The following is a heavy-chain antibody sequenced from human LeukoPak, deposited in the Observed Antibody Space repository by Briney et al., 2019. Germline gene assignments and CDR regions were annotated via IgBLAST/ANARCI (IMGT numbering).Heavy chain of an antibody. V-gene: IGHV1-18*01. CDR3: AGAPPPHSGYDPGDY. Sequence: ASVKVSCKASGYTFTSYGISWVRQAPGPGLEWMGWISAYNGNTNYAQKLQGRVTMTTDTSTSTDYMELRSLRSDDTAVYYCAGAPPPHSGYDPGDYWGQGTLVTVSS. CDR2: ISAYNGNT. D-gene: IGHD5-12*01. J-gene: IGHJ4*02. CDR1: GYTFTSYG.